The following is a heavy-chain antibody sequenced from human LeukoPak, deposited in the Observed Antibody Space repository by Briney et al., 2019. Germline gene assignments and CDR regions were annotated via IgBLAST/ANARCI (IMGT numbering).Heavy chain of an antibody. J-gene: IGHJ6*03. CDR3: AKVGGDSSGWYWSDYYYYMDV. D-gene: IGHD6-19*01. CDR1: GFTVSSNY. Sequence: GGSLRLSCAASGFTVSSNYMSWVRQAPGKGLEWVSAISGSGGSTYYADSVKGRFTISRDNSKNTLYLQMNSLRAEDTAVYYCAKVGGDSSGWYWSDYYYYMDVWGKGTTVTVSS. V-gene: IGHV3-23*01. CDR2: ISGSGGST.